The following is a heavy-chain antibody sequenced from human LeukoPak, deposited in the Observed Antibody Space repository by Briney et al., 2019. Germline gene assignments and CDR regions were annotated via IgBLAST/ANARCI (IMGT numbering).Heavy chain of an antibody. Sequence: SETLSLTCTVSGGSISGYYWSWIRQPPGKGLEWIAYIYYNGISNYNPSLKSRVIISVDSSKNQFSLKLTSVTAADTAVYYCARGGSSWPFDYWAREPWSPSPQ. CDR3: ARGGSSWPFDY. J-gene: IGHJ4*02. D-gene: IGHD6-13*01. CDR2: IYYNGIS. V-gene: IGHV4-59*01. CDR1: GGSISGYY.